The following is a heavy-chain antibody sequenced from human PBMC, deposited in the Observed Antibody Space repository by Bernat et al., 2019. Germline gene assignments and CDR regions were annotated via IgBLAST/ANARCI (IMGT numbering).Heavy chain of an antibody. V-gene: IGHV4-39*01. CDR1: GGSISSSSYY. CDR3: VRRIQLGLLVDY. CDR2: IYYSGST. J-gene: IGHJ4*02. D-gene: IGHD5-18*01. Sequence: QLQLQESGPGLVKPSETLSLTCTVSGGSISSSSYYWGWIRQPPGKGLEWIGSIYYSGSTYYNPSLKSRVTISGETCKNKFSLKLSSVTAADAAVYYCVRRIQLGLLVDYWGQGTLVTVSS.